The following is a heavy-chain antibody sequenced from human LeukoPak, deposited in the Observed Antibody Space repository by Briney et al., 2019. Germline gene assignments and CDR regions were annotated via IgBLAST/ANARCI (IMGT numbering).Heavy chain of an antibody. CDR1: GFTFSSYG. J-gene: IGHJ4*02. V-gene: IGHV3-30*18. CDR3: AKIGGRSNDY. CDR2: ISYDGSNK. Sequence: SGGSLRLSCAASGFTFSSYGMHWVRQAPGKGLEWVAVISYDGSNKYYADSVKGRFTISRDNSKNTLYLQMNSLRAEDTAVYYCAKIGGRSNDYWGQGTLVTVPS.